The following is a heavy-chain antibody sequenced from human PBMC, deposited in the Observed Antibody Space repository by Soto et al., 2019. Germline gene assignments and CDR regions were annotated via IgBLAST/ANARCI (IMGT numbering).Heavy chain of an antibody. CDR2: IYYSGST. J-gene: IGHJ4*02. Sequence: SETLSLTCTVSGGSISSGGYYWSWIRQHPGKGLEWIGYIYYSGSTYYNPSLKSRVTISVDTSKNQFSLKPSSVTAADTAVYYCARGVGYYDSSGSPFDYWGQGTLVTV. V-gene: IGHV4-31*03. CDR1: GGSISSGGYY. CDR3: ARGVGYYDSSGSPFDY. D-gene: IGHD3-22*01.